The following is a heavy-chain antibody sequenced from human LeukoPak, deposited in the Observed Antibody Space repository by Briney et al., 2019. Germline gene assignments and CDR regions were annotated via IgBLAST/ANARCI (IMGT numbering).Heavy chain of an antibody. V-gene: IGHV3-53*01. Sequence: GGSLRLSCAASGFSVGSNYMNWVRQAPGQGLEWVSILYSGDSTYYADSVKGRFIVSRDNSKNTLFLQMNALRVEDTAVYYCARVGDHYHWYLDVWGRGTLVTVSS. J-gene: IGHJ2*01. CDR1: GFSVGSNY. CDR2: LYSGDST. D-gene: IGHD3-10*01. CDR3: ARVGDHYHWYLDV.